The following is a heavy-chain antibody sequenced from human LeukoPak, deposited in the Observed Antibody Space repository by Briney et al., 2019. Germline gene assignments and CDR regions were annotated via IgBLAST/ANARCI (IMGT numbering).Heavy chain of an antibody. CDR3: ARGYSYGYYMDV. Sequence: GGSLRLSCAASGFTFDDYGMSWVRQAPGKGLEWVSGINWNGGSTGYADSVKGRFTTSRDNAKNSLYLQMNSLRAEDTALYHCARGYSYGYYMDVWGKGTTVTVSS. CDR1: GFTFDDYG. CDR2: INWNGGST. D-gene: IGHD5-18*01. V-gene: IGHV3-20*01. J-gene: IGHJ6*03.